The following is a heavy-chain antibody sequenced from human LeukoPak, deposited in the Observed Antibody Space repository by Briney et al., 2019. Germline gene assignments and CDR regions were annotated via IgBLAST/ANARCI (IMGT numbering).Heavy chain of an antibody. CDR3: ARVTAYRALDY. CDR2: IKQDGSDR. V-gene: IGHV3-7*04. J-gene: IGHJ4*02. CDR1: GFTFSDYW. D-gene: IGHD3-16*01. Sequence: GGSLRLSCAASGFTFSDYWMRWVRQAPGKGLEWVATIKQDGSDRYYVDSVKGRFIISRDNAKNSLYLQMNSLSAEDTAVYYCARVTAYRALDYWGQGTLVTVSS.